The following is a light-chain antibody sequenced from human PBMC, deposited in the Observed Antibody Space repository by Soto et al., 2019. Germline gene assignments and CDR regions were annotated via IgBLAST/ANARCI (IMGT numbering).Light chain of an antibody. CDR1: QDIGDW. V-gene: IGKV1-12*01. CDR3: QQGKNFPYT. Sequence: IQMTQSPSTVSASVGDRVDISCRAAQDIGDWLAWYQQRPGEAPKLLIYHASTLHNGVPPRFSGTRSGTLFTLSVSGLQPEDFATYYCQQGKNFPYTFGQGTRLET. CDR2: HAS. J-gene: IGKJ2*01.